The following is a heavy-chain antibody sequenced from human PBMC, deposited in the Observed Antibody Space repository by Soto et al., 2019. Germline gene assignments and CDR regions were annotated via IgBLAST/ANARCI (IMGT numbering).Heavy chain of an antibody. CDR3: AKEAYDSSGYYTRLDY. J-gene: IGHJ4*02. D-gene: IGHD3-22*01. Sequence: GGSLRLSCAASGFTFSSYGMSWVRQAPGKGLEWVSAISGSGGSTYYADSVKGRFTISRDNSKNTLYLQMNSLRAEDTAVYYCAKEAYDSSGYYTRLDYWGQGTLVTVSS. CDR2: ISGSGGST. V-gene: IGHV3-23*01. CDR1: GFTFSSYG.